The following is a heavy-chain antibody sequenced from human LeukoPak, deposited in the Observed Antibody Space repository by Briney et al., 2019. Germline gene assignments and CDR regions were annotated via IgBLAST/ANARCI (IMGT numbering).Heavy chain of an antibody. D-gene: IGHD1-20*01. CDR3: ARGRISGTTWVDY. CDR1: GASITTYY. CDR2: IYYGGIT. V-gene: IGHV4-59*01. Sequence: SETLSLTCTVSGASITTYYWSWIRQPPGKGLEWIGYIYYGGITNYNPSLKSRVSMSVDTSKNQFSLRLSSVTAADTAVYYCARGRISGTTWVDYWGQGTLVTVSS. J-gene: IGHJ4*02.